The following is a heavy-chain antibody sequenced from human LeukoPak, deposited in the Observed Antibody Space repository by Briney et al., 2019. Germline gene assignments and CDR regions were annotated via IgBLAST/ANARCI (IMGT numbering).Heavy chain of an antibody. Sequence: SQTLSLTCTVSGGSISSGDYYWSWIRQPPGKGLEWIGYIYYSGSTYYNPSLKSRVTISVDTSKNQFSLELRSVTAADTAVYYCARRQSSSWSHFDYWGQGTLVAVSS. J-gene: IGHJ4*02. CDR3: ARRQSSSWSHFDY. CDR2: IYYSGST. V-gene: IGHV4-30-4*08. CDR1: GGSISSGDYY. D-gene: IGHD6-13*01.